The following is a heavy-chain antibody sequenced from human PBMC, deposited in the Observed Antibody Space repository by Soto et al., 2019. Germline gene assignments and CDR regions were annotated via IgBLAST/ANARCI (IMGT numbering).Heavy chain of an antibody. V-gene: IGHV1-69*13. CDR3: ARARDITIFGVVTAKYYFDY. Sequence: ASVKVSCKASGGTFSSYAISWVRQAPGQGLEWMGGIIPIFGTTNYAQKFQGRVTITADESTSTAYMELSSLRSEDTAVYYCARARDITIFGVVTAKYYFDYWGQGTLVTVSS. D-gene: IGHD3-3*01. CDR1: GGTFSSYA. J-gene: IGHJ4*02. CDR2: IIPIFGTT.